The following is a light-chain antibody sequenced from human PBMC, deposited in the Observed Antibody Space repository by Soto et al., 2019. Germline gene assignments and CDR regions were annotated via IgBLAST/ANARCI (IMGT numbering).Light chain of an antibody. CDR2: EVS. Sequence: QSALTQPASVSGSPGQSITISCTGTSSDVGSHNYVSWYQQHPGKAPKLIIYEVSNRPSGVSNRFSGSKSGNTASLAITGLQAEDEADYYCQSYDSSSSGSVFGGGTKLTVL. V-gene: IGLV2-14*01. CDR1: SSDVGSHNY. J-gene: IGLJ3*02. CDR3: QSYDSSSSGSV.